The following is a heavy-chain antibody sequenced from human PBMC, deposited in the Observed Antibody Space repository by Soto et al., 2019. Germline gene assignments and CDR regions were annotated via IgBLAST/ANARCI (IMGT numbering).Heavy chain of an antibody. CDR2: IAVGSGYT. J-gene: IGHJ4*02. Sequence: SVKVSCKASGFTFTSSAFQWVRQARGQRLEWIGWIAVGSGYTNYAQRFQDRVTLTRDMSTATTYMELSRLTSEDTAIYYCAADATAWQQMVPSDYWGQVTLVTAPS. V-gene: IGHV1-58*01. D-gene: IGHD2-8*01. CDR3: AADATAWQQMVPSDY. CDR1: GFTFTSSA.